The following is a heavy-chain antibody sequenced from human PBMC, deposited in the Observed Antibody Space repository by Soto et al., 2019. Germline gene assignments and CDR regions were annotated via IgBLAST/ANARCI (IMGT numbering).Heavy chain of an antibody. CDR2: INHSGST. V-gene: IGHV4-34*01. CDR1: GGSFSGYY. Sequence: SETLSLTCAVYGGSFSGYYWSWIRQPPGKGLEWIGEINHSGSTNYNPSLKSRVTISVDTSKNQFSLKLSSVTAADTAVYYCARGHVTMVRGVIGTNNWFDPWGQGTLVTVSS. CDR3: ARGHVTMVRGVIGTNNWFDP. J-gene: IGHJ5*02. D-gene: IGHD3-10*01.